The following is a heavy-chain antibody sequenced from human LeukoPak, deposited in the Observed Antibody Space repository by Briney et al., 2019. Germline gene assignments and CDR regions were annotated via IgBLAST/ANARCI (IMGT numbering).Heavy chain of an antibody. J-gene: IGHJ4*02. Sequence: ASVKVSCKASGYTFTGYYMHWVRQAPGQGLEWMGWINPNSGGTNYAQKFQGRVTMTRDTSISTAYMELSRLRSDDTAVYYCSTYRGSSWYQINFDYWGQGTLVTVSS. CDR2: INPNSGGT. CDR1: GYTFTGYY. CDR3: STYRGSSWYQINFDY. D-gene: IGHD6-13*01. V-gene: IGHV1-2*02.